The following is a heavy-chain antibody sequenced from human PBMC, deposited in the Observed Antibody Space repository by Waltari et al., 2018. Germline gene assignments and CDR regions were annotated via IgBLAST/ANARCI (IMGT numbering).Heavy chain of an antibody. CDR2: VSYSGTT. CDR1: GVSIPSNKPY. J-gene: IGHJ3*01. CDR3: ATYIGASVGTAAFDV. Sequence: QLQLQESGPRLVRPSETLSPICPVSGVSIPSNKPYWAWLRQSPGQGLEWIGTVSYSGTTYTSPSLKSRGSVSRDTSKNQVSLILGSVTAADMAVYYCATYIGASVGTAAFDVWGQGTMVTVSS. D-gene: IGHD5-12*01. V-gene: IGHV4-39*01.